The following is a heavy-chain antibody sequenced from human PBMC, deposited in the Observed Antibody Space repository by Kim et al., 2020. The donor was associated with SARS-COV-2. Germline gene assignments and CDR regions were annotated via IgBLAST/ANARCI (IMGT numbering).Heavy chain of an antibody. Sequence: GGSLRLSCAASGFTFSSYSMNWVRQAPGKGLELVSSISSSSSYIYYSDPVMGRFTISRDNAKNSLFLQMNSLRAEDTAVYYCAIGSVLSAFGIWGQGTMVTVSS. CDR2: ISSSSSYI. CDR1: GFTFSSYS. V-gene: IGHV3-21*01. J-gene: IGHJ3*02. D-gene: IGHD3-10*01. CDR3: AIGSVLSAFGI.